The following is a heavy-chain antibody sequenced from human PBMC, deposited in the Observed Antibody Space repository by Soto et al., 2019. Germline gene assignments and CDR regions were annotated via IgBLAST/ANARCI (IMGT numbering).Heavy chain of an antibody. CDR2: FSWDGISI. V-gene: IGHV3-43*01. CDR3: AKEGNGGSALDS. Sequence: PGGSLRPSCEASGVKFDAYMMPWVRQAPGKGLEWISVFSWDGISIEYADSIKGRLTVSRDNSKTSLYLHVHRLTSDDTAFYFCAKEGNGGSALDSWGQGTLVTVSS. D-gene: IGHD6-25*01. CDR1: GVKFDAYM. J-gene: IGHJ5*01.